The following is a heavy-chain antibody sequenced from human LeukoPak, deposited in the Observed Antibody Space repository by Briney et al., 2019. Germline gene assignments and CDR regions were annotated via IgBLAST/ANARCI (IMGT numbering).Heavy chain of an antibody. CDR1: GYIFTQYG. D-gene: IGHD1-26*01. CDR3: ARDQGSGSYYGKGAFDI. V-gene: IGHV1-18*01. J-gene: IGHJ3*02. Sequence: AASVKVSCKASGYIFTQYGIIWVRQAPGQGLEWMASISTYSGNTDYAQNLQDRVTKTTDTSTSTAYMELRSLRFDDTAVYYCARDQGSGSYYGKGAFDIWGQGTMVTVSS. CDR2: ISTYSGNT.